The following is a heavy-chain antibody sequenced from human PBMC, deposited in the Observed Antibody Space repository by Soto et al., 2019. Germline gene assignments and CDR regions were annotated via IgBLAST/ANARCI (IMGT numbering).Heavy chain of an antibody. CDR1: GGSISSYY. J-gene: IGHJ5*02. V-gene: IGHV4-59*01. CDR3: ARNAASKNFDSRSYYPHFDP. Sequence: PSETLSLTCTVSGGSISSYYWSWIRQPPGKGLEWLGSIYSSGSTNYNPSLKSLVTISVDTSKNQFSLKLSSVTAADTAVYYCARNAASKNFDSRSYYPHFDPCGQGTQVTVSS. CDR2: IYSSGST. D-gene: IGHD3-22*01.